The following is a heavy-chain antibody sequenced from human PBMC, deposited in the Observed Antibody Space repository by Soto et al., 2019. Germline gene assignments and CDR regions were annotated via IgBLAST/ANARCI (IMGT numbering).Heavy chain of an antibody. D-gene: IGHD6-13*01. Sequence: QVQLVQSGAEVKKPGSSVKVSCKASGGTFSSYTISWVRQAPGQGLEWMGRIIPILGIANYAQKFQGRVTITADKSTSTAYMELSRLRSADTAVYYGARGGGSWYVYWGQGTLVTVSS. CDR1: GGTFSSYT. V-gene: IGHV1-69*02. J-gene: IGHJ4*02. CDR3: ARGGGSWYVY. CDR2: IIPILGIA.